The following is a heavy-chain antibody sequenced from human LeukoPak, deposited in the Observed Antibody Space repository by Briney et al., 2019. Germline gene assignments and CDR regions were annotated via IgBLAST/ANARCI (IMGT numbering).Heavy chain of an antibody. CDR2: ISSISSYI. V-gene: IGHV3-21*06. CDR1: GSTFSSYS. CDR3: ARASATVTTKNYFDY. Sequence: GGSLRLSCAASGSTFSSYSMNWVRQAPGKGLEWVSSISSISSYIYYADSVEGRFTISRDNAKNSLYLQINSLRAEDTAVYYCARASATVTTKNYFDYWGQGTLVTVSS. D-gene: IGHD4-11*01. J-gene: IGHJ4*02.